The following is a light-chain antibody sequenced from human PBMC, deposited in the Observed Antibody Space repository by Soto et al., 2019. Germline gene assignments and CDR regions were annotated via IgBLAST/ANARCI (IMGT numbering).Light chain of an antibody. Sequence: EIVMTQTPATLSVSPGERATLSCRASQSVSSNLAWYQQKPGQAPRLLIYDASTRATGFPDRFSGSGSGTDLTLTTSSRQFKVFAVYYCKKNKNGPGTFGQGTKVEIK. V-gene: IGKV3-15*01. CDR2: DAS. J-gene: IGKJ1*01. CDR3: KKNKNGPGT. CDR1: QSVSSN.